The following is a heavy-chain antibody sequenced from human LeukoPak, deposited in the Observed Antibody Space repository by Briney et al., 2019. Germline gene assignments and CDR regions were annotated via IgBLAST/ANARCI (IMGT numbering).Heavy chain of an antibody. CDR1: GFTFSSYS. CDR2: ISSSSSYI. CDR3: ARVSVVPAAIAGGYYYYYMDV. Sequence: PGGSLRLSCAASGFTFSSYSMNWVRQAPGKGLEWVSSISSSSSYIYYADSVKGRFTISRVNAKNSLYLQMNSLRAEDTAVYYCARVSVVPAAIAGGYYYYYMDVWGKGTTVTVSS. V-gene: IGHV3-21*01. J-gene: IGHJ6*03. D-gene: IGHD2-2*01.